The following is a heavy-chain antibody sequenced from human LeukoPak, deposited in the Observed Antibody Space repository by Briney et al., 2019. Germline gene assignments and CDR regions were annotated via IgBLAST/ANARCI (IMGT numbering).Heavy chain of an antibody. D-gene: IGHD3-22*01. CDR3: AKDHRVYDSGAYLDS. CDR1: GFTFSTYG. V-gene: IGHV3-30*02. CDR2: IHYDGSNK. J-gene: IGHJ4*02. Sequence: PGGSLRLSCAASGFTFSTYGIHWVRQAPGKGLEWVAFIHYDGSNKKYADSVKGRFTISRDNSKNTLYVQMNSLRAEDTAVYYCAKDHRVYDSGAYLDSWGQGTLVTVSS.